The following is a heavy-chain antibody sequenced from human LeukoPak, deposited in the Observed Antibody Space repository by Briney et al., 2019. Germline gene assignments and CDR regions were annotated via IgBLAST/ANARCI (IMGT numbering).Heavy chain of an antibody. CDR1: GFTFSTYT. CDR2: ISSSSSAI. Sequence: PGGSLRLSCAASGFTFSTYTMNWVRQAPGKGLEWLSYISSSSSAIYYADSVKGRLTISRDNAKNSLYLQMNSLRAEDTAVYYCARGTPYYFDYWGQGVLVTVSS. D-gene: IGHD2-15*01. V-gene: IGHV3-48*01. J-gene: IGHJ4*02. CDR3: ARGTPYYFDY.